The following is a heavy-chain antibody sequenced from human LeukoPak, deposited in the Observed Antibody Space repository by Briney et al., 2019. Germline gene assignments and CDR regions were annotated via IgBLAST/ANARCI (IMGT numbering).Heavy chain of an antibody. CDR3: ARHDYSGYSYYFDY. V-gene: IGHV5-51*01. Sequence: GESLKISRKVSGYSFTTYWIGWVRQLPGKGLEWMGIIYPGDSDIRYSPSFQGQVTISADKSISTAYLQWSSLKASDTAMYYCARHDYSGYSYYFDYWGQGTLVTVSS. J-gene: IGHJ4*02. D-gene: IGHD3-22*01. CDR2: IYPGDSDI. CDR1: GYSFTTYW.